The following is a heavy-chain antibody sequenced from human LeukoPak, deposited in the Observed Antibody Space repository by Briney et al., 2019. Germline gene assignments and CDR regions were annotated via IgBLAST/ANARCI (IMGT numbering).Heavy chain of an antibody. D-gene: IGHD2-21*02. CDR1: GYTFTGYY. Sequence: ASVKVSCKASGYTFTGYYVHWVRQAPGQGLEWMGRINPNSGDTNYAQKFQGRVTMTRDTSISTAYMELSRLGSDDTAVYYCARNYCGGDCFPDYWGQGTLVTVSS. CDR2: INPNSGDT. J-gene: IGHJ4*02. V-gene: IGHV1-2*06. CDR3: ARNYCGGDCFPDY.